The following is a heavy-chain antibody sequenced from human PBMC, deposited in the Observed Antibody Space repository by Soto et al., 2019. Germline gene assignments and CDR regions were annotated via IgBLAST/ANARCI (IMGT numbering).Heavy chain of an antibody. V-gene: IGHV4-34*01. CDR2: INDSGNI. D-gene: IGHD3-10*01. Sequence: QVQLQQWGAGLLKPSETLSLTCAVYGGSFSGYQWSWIRQTPGKGLEWIGEINDSGNINYNPSLKRRITISLDTPKTQISLKFSSVTAADSAVYYCARGFILRFGELSRRGGYYYYMDVWGKGTTVTVSS. J-gene: IGHJ6*03. CDR3: ARGFILRFGELSRRGGYYYYMDV. CDR1: GGSFSGYQ.